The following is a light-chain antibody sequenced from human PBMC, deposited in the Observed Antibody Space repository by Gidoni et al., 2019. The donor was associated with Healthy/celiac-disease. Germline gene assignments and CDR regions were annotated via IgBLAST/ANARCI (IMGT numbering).Light chain of an antibody. V-gene: IGKV3-11*01. CDR3: QQRSNWPPIT. Sequence: PGERATLSCRASQSVSSYLAWYQQKPGQAPRLLIYDASNRATGIPARFSGSGSGTDFTLTISSLEPEDFAVYYCQQRSNWPPITFGQXTRLEIK. CDR2: DAS. CDR1: QSVSSY. J-gene: IGKJ5*01.